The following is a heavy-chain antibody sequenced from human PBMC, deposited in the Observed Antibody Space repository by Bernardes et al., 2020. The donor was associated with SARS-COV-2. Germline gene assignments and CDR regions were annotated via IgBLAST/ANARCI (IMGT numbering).Heavy chain of an antibody. CDR3: ARGGVAGTPLNWFDP. D-gene: IGHD6-19*01. CDR1: GGSISSGSYY. V-gene: IGHV4-61*09. J-gene: IGHJ5*02. Sequence: TLSLTCTVSGGSISSGSYYWSWIRQPAGKGLEWIGHIYSSGSTNYNPSLKSRVTISVDTSKNQFSLNLSSLTAADTAVYYCARGGVAGTPLNWFDPWGQGTLVTVSS. CDR2: IYSSGST.